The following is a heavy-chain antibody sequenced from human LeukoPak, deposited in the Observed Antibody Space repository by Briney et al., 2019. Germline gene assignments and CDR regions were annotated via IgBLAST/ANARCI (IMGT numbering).Heavy chain of an antibody. CDR3: ARPVRFGESSWFDP. J-gene: IGHJ5*02. Sequence: PSETLSLTCAVSGYSISSGYYWGWIRQPPGKGLGWIGSIYHSGSTYHNPSHKSRVTISVDTSKNQLSLKLSSVPAADTAVYYCARPVRFGESSWFDPWGQGTLVTVSS. D-gene: IGHD3-10*01. V-gene: IGHV4-38-2*01. CDR2: IYHSGST. CDR1: GYSISSGYY.